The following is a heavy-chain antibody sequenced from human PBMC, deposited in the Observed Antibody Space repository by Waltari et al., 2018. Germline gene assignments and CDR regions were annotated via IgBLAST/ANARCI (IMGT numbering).Heavy chain of an antibody. CDR1: GYSFTSYW. CDR2: IYPGDSDP. CDR3: ARTIYCSGGSCYSGSVDY. D-gene: IGHD2-15*01. J-gene: IGHJ4*02. V-gene: IGHV5-51*01. Sequence: EVQLVQSGAEVKKPGESLKISCKGSGYSFTSYWIGWVRQMPGKGLEWMGFIYPGDSDPRYSPSFQGQVTISADKSISTAYQQWSSLKASDTAMYYCARTIYCSGGSCYSGSVDYWGQGTLVTVSS.